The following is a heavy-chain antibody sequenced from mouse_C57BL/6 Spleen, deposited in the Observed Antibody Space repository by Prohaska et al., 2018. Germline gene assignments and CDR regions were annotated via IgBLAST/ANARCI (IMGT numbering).Heavy chain of an antibody. V-gene: IGHV1-39*01. CDR1: GYSFTDYN. Sequence: EFQLQQSGPELVKPGASVKISCKASGYSFTDYNMNWVKQSNGKSLEWIGVINPNYGTTSYNQKFKGKARLTVDQSSSTDYMQLNSLTVEDSVVDDGARKGYEGFSFDSCGQGTTLTVSS. J-gene: IGHJ2*01. D-gene: IGHD2-3*01. CDR2: INPNYGTT. CDR3: ARKGYEGFSFDS.